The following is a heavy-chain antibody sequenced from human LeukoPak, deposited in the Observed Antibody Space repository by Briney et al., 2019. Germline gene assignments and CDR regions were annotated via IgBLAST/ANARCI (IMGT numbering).Heavy chain of an antibody. CDR2: INHSGST. J-gene: IGHJ4*02. D-gene: IGHD2-2*01. Sequence: SETLSLTCAVYGGSFSGYYWSWIRRPPGKGLEWIGEINHSGSTNYNPSLKSRVTISVDTSKNQFSLKLSSVTAADTAVYYCARVPTSTTTRRAIDYWGQGTLVTVSS. V-gene: IGHV4-34*01. CDR3: ARVPTSTTTRRAIDY. CDR1: GGSFSGYY.